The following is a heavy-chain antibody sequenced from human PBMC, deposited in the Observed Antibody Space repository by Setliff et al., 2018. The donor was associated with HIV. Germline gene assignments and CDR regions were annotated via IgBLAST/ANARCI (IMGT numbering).Heavy chain of an antibody. CDR2: LYQTGTT. V-gene: IGHV4-59*04. CDR1: GGSISSYY. CDR3: AGISSMTTVVFDY. J-gene: IGHJ4*02. Sequence: SETLSLTCTVSGGSISSYYWGWIRQPPGKGLEWIGNLYQTGTTYHNPSLKSRVTISIDTSKNQFSLRMSSVTAADTAIYFCAGISSMTTVVFDYWGQGTLVTVSS. D-gene: IGHD4-17*01.